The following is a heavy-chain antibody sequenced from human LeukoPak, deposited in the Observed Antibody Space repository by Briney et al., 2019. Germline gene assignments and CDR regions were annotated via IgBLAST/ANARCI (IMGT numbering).Heavy chain of an antibody. J-gene: IGHJ5*02. D-gene: IGHD3-3*01. CDR1: GFTFDDYG. V-gene: IGHV3-23*01. CDR3: AKDTNRNWFDP. CDR2: ISGSGGST. Sequence: GGSLRLSCAASGFTFDDYGMSWVRQAPGKGLEWVSAISGSGGSTYYADSVKGRFTISRDNSKNTLYLQMNSLRAEDTAVYYCAKDTNRNWFDPWGQGTLVTVSS.